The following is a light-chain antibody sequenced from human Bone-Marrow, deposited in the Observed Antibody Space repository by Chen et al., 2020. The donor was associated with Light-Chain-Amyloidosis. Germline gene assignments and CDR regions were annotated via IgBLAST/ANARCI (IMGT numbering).Light chain of an antibody. CDR1: NIGSTS. J-gene: IGLJ3*02. Sequence: SYVPTQPSSVSVAPGQTATIACGGNNIGSTSVHWYQQTPGQAPLLVVYDDSDRPSGIPERLGGSNSGNTAALTISRVEAVDEAGYYCQVWDRSSDRPVFGGGTKLTVL. CDR2: DDS. V-gene: IGLV3-21*02. CDR3: QVWDRSSDRPV.